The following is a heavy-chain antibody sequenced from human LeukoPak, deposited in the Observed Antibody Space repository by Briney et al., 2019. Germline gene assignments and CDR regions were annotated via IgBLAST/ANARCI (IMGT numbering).Heavy chain of an antibody. J-gene: IGHJ4*02. CDR3: ARGSSYAF. D-gene: IGHD6-6*01. CDR1: GFTFSSYE. CDR2: ITSNANTI. V-gene: IGHV3-48*03. Sequence: PGGSLRLSCAASGFTFSSYETNWVRQAPGKGLEWVSYITSNANTIYYADSVKGRFTISRDNAKNSLYLQMNSLRAEDTAVHYCARGSSYAFWGQGTLVTVSS.